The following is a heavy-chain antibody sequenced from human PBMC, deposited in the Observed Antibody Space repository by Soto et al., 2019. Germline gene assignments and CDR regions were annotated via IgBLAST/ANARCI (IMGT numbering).Heavy chain of an antibody. Sequence: EVQLLESGGGLVQPGGSLRLSCAASGFTFSSYAMSWVRQAPGKGLEWVSAISGSGGSTYYADSVKGRFTISRDNSKNTLYLQMNSPRAEVTAVYYCAKVGPDFWSGDYFDYWGQGTLVTVSS. D-gene: IGHD3-3*01. CDR3: AKVGPDFWSGDYFDY. CDR2: ISGSGGST. V-gene: IGHV3-23*01. J-gene: IGHJ4*02. CDR1: GFTFSSYA.